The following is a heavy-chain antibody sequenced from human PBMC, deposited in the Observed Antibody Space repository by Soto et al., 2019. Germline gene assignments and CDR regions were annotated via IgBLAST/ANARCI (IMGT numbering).Heavy chain of an antibody. Sequence: GGSLRLSCTASGFTFGDYAMSWVRQAPGKGLEWVGLIRSKAYGGTTEYAASVKGRFTISRDDSKSIAYLQMNSLKTEDTAVYYCTRQWELLRTYFDYWGQGTLVTVSS. CDR2: IRSKAYGGTT. V-gene: IGHV3-49*04. CDR1: GFTFGDYA. J-gene: IGHJ4*02. CDR3: TRQWELLRTYFDY. D-gene: IGHD1-26*01.